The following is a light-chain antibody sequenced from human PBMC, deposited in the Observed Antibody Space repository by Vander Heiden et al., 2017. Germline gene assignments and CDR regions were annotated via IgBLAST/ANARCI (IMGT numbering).Light chain of an antibody. V-gene: IGLV1-44*01. CDR2: TNS. Sequence: QSVLTQSPSASGTPGQRVTISCSGSSSNIGPNNVNWYRQLPGTAPKLVIHTNSQRPSGVPDRFSGSKSGTSASLAISGLQSEDEADYYCAVWDDSLNVGVFGGGTKLNVL. CDR1: SSNIGPNN. J-gene: IGLJ3*02. CDR3: AVWDDSLNVGV.